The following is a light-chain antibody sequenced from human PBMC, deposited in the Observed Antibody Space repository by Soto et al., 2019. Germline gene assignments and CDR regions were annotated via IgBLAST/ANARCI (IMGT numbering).Light chain of an antibody. CDR3: CSFSGTSNHFV. J-gene: IGLJ1*01. CDR2: EVS. Sequence: QSALTQPPSASGSFGQSVTISCTGTSSDVGGYNYVSWYQQHPGKAPKLMIYEVSERPSGVPDRFSGSKSGNTASLTVSGLPADDEADYYCCSFSGTSNHFVFGTGTKVTVL. V-gene: IGLV2-8*01. CDR1: SSDVGGYNY.